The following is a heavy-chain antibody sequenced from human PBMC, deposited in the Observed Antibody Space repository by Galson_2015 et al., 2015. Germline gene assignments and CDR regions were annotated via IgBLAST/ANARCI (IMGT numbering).Heavy chain of an antibody. Sequence: SLRLSCAASGFTFSSYAMSWVRQAPGKGLEWVSAISGSGGSTYYADSVKGRFTISRDNSKNTLYLQMNSLRAEDTAVYYCAKDFVYGSGSYYAYYFDYWGQGTLVTVSS. CDR2: ISGSGGST. J-gene: IGHJ4*02. CDR3: AKDFVYGSGSYYAYYFDY. V-gene: IGHV3-23*01. CDR1: GFTFSSYA. D-gene: IGHD3-10*01.